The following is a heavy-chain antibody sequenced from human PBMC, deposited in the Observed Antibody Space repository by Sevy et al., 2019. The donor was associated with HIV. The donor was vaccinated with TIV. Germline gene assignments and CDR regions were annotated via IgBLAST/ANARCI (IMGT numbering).Heavy chain of an antibody. V-gene: IGHV3-30-3*01. J-gene: IGHJ1*01. D-gene: IGHD5-12*01. Sequence: GGSLRLSCAASGFTFSSHSMHRVRQAPGKGLEWVATISFDGSNRHYADSVKGRFTISRDNSKNSVYLQMNSLRAEDTALYYCAFERLYSNVAEYFQNWGQGTLVTVSS. CDR3: AFERLYSNVAEYFQN. CDR2: ISFDGSNR. CDR1: GFTFSSHS.